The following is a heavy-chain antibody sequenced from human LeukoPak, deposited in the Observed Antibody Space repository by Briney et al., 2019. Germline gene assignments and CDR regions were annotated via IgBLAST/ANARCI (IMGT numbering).Heavy chain of an antibody. J-gene: IGHJ4*02. V-gene: IGHV3-30-3*01. Sequence: GRSLRLSCAASGSTFSSYAMHWVRQAPGKGLEWVAVISYDGSNKYYADSVKGRFTISRDNSKNTLYLQMNSLRAEDTAVYYCARALPRIAVAGTYFDYWGQGTLVTVSS. CDR2: ISYDGSNK. D-gene: IGHD6-19*01. CDR3: ARALPRIAVAGTYFDY. CDR1: GSTFSSYA.